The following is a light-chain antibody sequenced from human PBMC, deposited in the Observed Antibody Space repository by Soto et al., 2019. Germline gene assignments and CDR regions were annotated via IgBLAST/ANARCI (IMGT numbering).Light chain of an antibody. Sequence: QSVLTQPASVSGTPGQSITISCTGTSSDLGGYDFVSWYQQHPGKAPKLMIYEVTNRPSGVSNRFSGSKSGNTASLTISGLQAEDEAHYYCSSYTSTNWVFGGGTKLTVL. CDR1: SSDLGGYDF. V-gene: IGLV2-14*01. CDR3: SSYTSTNWV. CDR2: EVT. J-gene: IGLJ3*02.